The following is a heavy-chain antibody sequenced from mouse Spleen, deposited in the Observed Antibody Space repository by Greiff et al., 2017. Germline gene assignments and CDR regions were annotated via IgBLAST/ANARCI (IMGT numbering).Heavy chain of an antibody. CDR1: GFSLSTSGMG. CDR3: ARRTGTGYFDV. D-gene: IGHD4-1*01. CDR2: IYWDDDK. Sequence: QVQLQQSGPGILQPSQTLSLTCSFSGFSLSTSGMGVSWIRQPSGKGLEWLAHIYWDDDKRYNPSLKSRLTISKDTSRNQVFLKITSVDTADTATYYCARRTGTGYFDVWGAGTTVTVSS. J-gene: IGHJ1*01. V-gene: IGHV8-12*01.